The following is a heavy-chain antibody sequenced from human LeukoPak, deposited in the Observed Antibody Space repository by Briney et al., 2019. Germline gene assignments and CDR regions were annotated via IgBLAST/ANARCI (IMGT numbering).Heavy chain of an antibody. D-gene: IGHD1-26*01. CDR1: GYTFTSYY. CDR3: ASIPPGIEQYYYYGMDV. V-gene: IGHV1-69*13. CDR2: IIPIFGTA. J-gene: IGHJ6*02. Sequence: SVKVSCKASGYTFTSYYMHWVRQAPGQGLEWMGGIIPIFGTANYAQKFQGRVTITADESTSTAYMELSSLRSEDTAVYYCASIPPGIEQYYYYGMDVWGQGTTVTVSS.